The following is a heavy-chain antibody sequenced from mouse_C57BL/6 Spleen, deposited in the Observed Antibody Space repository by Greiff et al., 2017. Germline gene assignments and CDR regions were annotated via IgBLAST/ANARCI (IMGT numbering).Heavy chain of an antibody. V-gene: IGHV1-69*01. CDR3: ARSTYNSKGGDY. Sequence: QVQLQQPGAELVMPGASVKLSCTASGYTFTSYWLHWVKQRPGQGLEWIGEIDPSDSYTNYTQKFKGKSTLTADKSSSPAYMQLSSLTSEDSEDYYCARSTYNSKGGDYWGQGTSVTVSS. J-gene: IGHJ4*01. D-gene: IGHD2-5*01. CDR2: IDPSDSYT. CDR1: GYTFTSYW.